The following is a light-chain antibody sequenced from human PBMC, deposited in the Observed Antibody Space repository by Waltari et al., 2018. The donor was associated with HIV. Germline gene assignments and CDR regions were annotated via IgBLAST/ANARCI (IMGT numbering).Light chain of an antibody. J-gene: IGKJ5*01. CDR2: GAS. Sequence: DIVMTQSQATLSVSPGDRATLSCRASQSVTNNLAWYQQKPGQAPRLLIFGASARASGVPARFSASGSGTEFTLTISSLQPEDSAVYYCQQYNSRPPLTFGQGTRVEIK. V-gene: IGKV3-15*01. CDR3: QQYNSRPPLT. CDR1: QSVTNN.